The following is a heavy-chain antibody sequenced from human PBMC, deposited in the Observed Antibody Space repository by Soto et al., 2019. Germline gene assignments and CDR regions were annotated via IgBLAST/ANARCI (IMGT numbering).Heavy chain of an antibody. J-gene: IGHJ1*01. Sequence: GGSLRLSCAASGFTFSSYAMHWVRQAPGKGLEWVAVISYYGSNKYYADYVKGRFTISRDNSKNTLYLQMNSLRAEETAVYYCATGPSGRYEYFQHWGQGTLVTVSS. D-gene: IGHD1-26*01. CDR2: ISYYGSNK. CDR1: GFTFSSYA. V-gene: IGHV3-30*04. CDR3: ATGPSGRYEYFQH.